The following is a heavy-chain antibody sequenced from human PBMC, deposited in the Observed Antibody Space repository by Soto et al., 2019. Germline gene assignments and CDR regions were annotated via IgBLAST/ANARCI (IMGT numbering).Heavy chain of an antibody. CDR2: IIPIFGTA. Sequence: QVQLVQSGAEVKKPGSSVKVSCKASGGTFSSYAISWVRQAPGQGLEWMGGIIPIFGTANYAQKFQGRVTITADECTSTAYMELSSLRSEDTAVYYCARGGDCSGGSCYYWFDPWGQGSLVTVSS. CDR1: GGTFSSYA. J-gene: IGHJ5*02. V-gene: IGHV1-69*12. D-gene: IGHD2-15*01. CDR3: ARGGDCSGGSCYYWFDP.